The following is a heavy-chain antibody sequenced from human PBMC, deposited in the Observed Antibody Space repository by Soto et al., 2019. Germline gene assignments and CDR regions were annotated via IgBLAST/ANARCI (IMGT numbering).Heavy chain of an antibody. Sequence: QVQLEQSGAEVKKPGSSVKVSCKASGGTLSDHGVAWLRQAPGQGLEWMGGTIPVFNTAKYAQKSQGRVTVTADKFTNIAYMELSSLTSADTAFYFCARGFYGSGNYYTGPSAFDIWGQGTMVIVSS. CDR2: TIPVFNTA. CDR3: ARGFYGSGNYYTGPSAFDI. V-gene: IGHV1-69*06. D-gene: IGHD3-10*01. CDR1: GGTLSDHG. J-gene: IGHJ3*02.